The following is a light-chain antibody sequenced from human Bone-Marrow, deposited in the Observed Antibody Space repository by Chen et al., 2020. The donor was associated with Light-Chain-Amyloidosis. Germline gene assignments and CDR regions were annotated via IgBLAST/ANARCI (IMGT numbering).Light chain of an antibody. CDR2: QDD. CDR1: KLGSKY. Sequence: SYELTQPPSVSGSPGQTGTLTCPGPKLGSKYASWYQHKPGQSPVLVIYQDDKRPSGIPERFSGSTSGNTATLTIGGTQAGDAADYYCQAWDSSTLVFGGGTKLTVL. V-gene: IGLV3-1*01. J-gene: IGLJ2*01. CDR3: QAWDSSTLV.